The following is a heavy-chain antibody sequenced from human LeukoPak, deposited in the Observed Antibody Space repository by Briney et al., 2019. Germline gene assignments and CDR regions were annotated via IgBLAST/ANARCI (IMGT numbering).Heavy chain of an antibody. V-gene: IGHV5-51*01. Sequence: GESLKISCKGSGYSFTSYWIGWVRQMPGKGQEWMGIIYPGDSDTRYSPSFQGQVTISADKSITTAYLQWSSLKASDTAMYYCARPMEEAAADAFDIWGQGTMVTVSS. CDR3: ARPMEEAAADAFDI. CDR1: GYSFTSYW. CDR2: IYPGDSDT. D-gene: IGHD3-3*01. J-gene: IGHJ3*02.